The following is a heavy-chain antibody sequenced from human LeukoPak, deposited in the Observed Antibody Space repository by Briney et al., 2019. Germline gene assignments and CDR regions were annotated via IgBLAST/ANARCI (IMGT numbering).Heavy chain of an antibody. D-gene: IGHD3-10*01. V-gene: IGHV4-39*07. J-gene: IGHJ6*02. CDR3: ARDDYYGSGSLDV. Sequence: SETLSLTCTVSGGSISSSSYYWVWIRQPPGKGLEWIGSIYYSGSTYYNPSLKSRVTISVDTSKNQFSLKLSSVTAADTAVYYCARDDYYGSGSLDVWGQGTTVTVSS. CDR1: GGSISSSSYY. CDR2: IYYSGST.